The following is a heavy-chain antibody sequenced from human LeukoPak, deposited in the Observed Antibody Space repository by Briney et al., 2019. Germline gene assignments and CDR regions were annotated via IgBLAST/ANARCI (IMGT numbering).Heavy chain of an antibody. J-gene: IGHJ4*02. Sequence: VRSLRLSCAVSGFTFSSYGMHWVRQAPGKGLEWVAVIWYDGSNKYYADSVKVRFTNSRDHSKNTLYLQMNSLRAEATAVYYCARDSGLYGSGSFDYWGQGTLVTVSS. D-gene: IGHD3-10*01. CDR3: ARDSGLYGSGSFDY. V-gene: IGHV3-33*01. CDR1: GFTFSSYG. CDR2: IWYDGSNK.